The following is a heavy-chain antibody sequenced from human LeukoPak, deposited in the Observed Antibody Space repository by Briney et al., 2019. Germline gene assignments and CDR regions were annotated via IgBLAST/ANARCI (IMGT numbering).Heavy chain of an antibody. V-gene: IGHV4-4*02. Sequence: GSLRLSCAASGFTFSSYWMSWVRQAPGKGLEWIGEIYHSGSTNYNPSLKSRVTISVDKSKNQFSLKLSSVTAADTAVYYCARGPVVVVAASLYSSGWSDPFFDYWGQGTLVTVSS. CDR2: IYHSGST. CDR3: ARGPVVVVAASLYSSGWSDPFFDY. D-gene: IGHD2-15*01. J-gene: IGHJ4*02. CDR1: GFTFSSYW.